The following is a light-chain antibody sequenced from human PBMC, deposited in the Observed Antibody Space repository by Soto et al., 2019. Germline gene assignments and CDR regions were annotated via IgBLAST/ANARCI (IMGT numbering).Light chain of an antibody. CDR3: SSYAASDSLV. Sequence: QSVLTQPPSASGSPGQSVTISCTGTSSDVGGYDYVSWYQQHPGKVPKLMIYEVNKRPSGVPDRFSGSKSGNTASLTVSGLQTEDEADYYCSSYAASDSLVFGGGTKVTVL. J-gene: IGLJ2*01. CDR2: EVN. V-gene: IGLV2-8*01. CDR1: SSDVGGYDY.